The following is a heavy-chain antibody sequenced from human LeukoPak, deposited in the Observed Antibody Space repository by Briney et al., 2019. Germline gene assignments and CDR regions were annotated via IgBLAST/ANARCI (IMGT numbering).Heavy chain of an antibody. V-gene: IGHV1-46*01. CDR2: INPSGGST. CDR1: GYAFTSYY. D-gene: IGHD6-19*01. CDR3: ARDPYSSGLLDY. J-gene: IGHJ4*02. Sequence: ASVTVSCKASGYAFTSYYMHWVRQAPGQGLEWMGIINPSGGSTSYAQKFQGRVTMTRDTSTSTVYMELSSLRSEDTAVYYCARDPYSSGLLDYWGQGTLVTVSS.